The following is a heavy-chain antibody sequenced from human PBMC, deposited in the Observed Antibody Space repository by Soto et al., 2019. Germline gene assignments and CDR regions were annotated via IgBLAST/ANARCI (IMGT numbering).Heavy chain of an antibody. CDR2: ISAYNGNT. CDR1: GYSFTRYG. CDR3: ARDPAALPFDY. D-gene: IGHD2-2*01. V-gene: IGHV1-18*04. Sequence: SVQVSCKASGYSFTRYGICWVGQAPGQGLEWMGWISAYNGNTNYAQKLQGRVTMTTDTSTSTAYMELRSLRSDDTAVYYCARDPAALPFDYWGQGTRVTVPS. J-gene: IGHJ4*02.